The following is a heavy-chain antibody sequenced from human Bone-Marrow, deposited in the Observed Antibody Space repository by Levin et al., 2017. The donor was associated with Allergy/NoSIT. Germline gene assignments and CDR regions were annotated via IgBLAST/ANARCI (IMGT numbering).Heavy chain of an antibody. CDR1: GFTFRTYA. CDR3: ARVTGLLFNLGYFDL. D-gene: IGHD3-9*01. Sequence: GESLKISCEASGFTFRTYAMTWVRQAPGKGLEWVAGMSSSGSSTYDSDSLKGRFIISRDNSKNILYLQMNNLRAEDTAIYYCARVTGLLFNLGYFDLWGQGTLVTVSS. CDR2: MSSSGSST. V-gene: IGHV3-23*01. J-gene: IGHJ4*02.